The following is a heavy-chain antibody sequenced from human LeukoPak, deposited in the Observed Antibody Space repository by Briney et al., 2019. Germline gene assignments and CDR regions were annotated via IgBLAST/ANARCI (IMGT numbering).Heavy chain of an antibody. J-gene: IGHJ4*02. CDR2: IYPGDSNT. Sequence: GESLKISCKGSGYSFTNYWIGWVRQMPGKGLEWMGIIYPGDSNTKYSPSFQGQVTISADKSISTAYLQWSSLKASDTAMHYCARLFRNNSSRYFDYWGQGTLVTVSS. V-gene: IGHV5-51*01. D-gene: IGHD1/OR15-1a*01. CDR3: ARLFRNNSSRYFDY. CDR1: GYSFTNYW.